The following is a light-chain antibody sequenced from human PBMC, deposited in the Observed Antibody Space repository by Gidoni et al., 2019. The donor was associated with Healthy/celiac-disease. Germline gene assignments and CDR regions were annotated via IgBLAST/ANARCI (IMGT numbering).Light chain of an antibody. Sequence: EIVLTQSPGTLSLSPGETATLSCRASQSVSSSYLAWYQQKPGQAPRLLIYGASSRATGIPERFSGSGAGTDFTLTISRLETEDFAVYYCQQYGSSLTWTFGQGTKVEIK. CDR3: QQYGSSLTWT. CDR2: GAS. V-gene: IGKV3-20*01. J-gene: IGKJ1*01. CDR1: QSVSSSY.